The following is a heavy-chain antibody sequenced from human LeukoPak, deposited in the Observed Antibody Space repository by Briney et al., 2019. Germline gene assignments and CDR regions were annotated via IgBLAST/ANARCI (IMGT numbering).Heavy chain of an antibody. D-gene: IGHD3-10*01. CDR3: ARTRRHYYGSGKNLTPWPAGLDV. CDR2: SGSA. Sequence: SETLSLTCTVSGGSFSDYYWTWLRQPPGRGLEWIGYSGSANFNPSLKSRVTISIDTSKRHFSLTLSSVTAADTAVYYCARTRRHYYGSGKNLTPWPAGLDVWGQGTTVIVS. CDR1: GGSFSDYY. V-gene: IGHV4-59*01. J-gene: IGHJ6*02.